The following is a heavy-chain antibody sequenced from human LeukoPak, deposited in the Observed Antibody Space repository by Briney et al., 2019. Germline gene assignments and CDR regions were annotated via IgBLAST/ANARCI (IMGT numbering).Heavy chain of an antibody. CDR1: GFTFSSYA. V-gene: IGHV3-30-3*01. Sequence: PGRSLRLSCAASGFTFSSYAMHWVRQAPGKGLEWVAVISYDGSNKYYADSVKGRFTISRDNSKNTLYLQMNSLRAEDTAVYYCARGSIAAAPTSYYGMDVWGQGTTVTVSS. D-gene: IGHD6-13*01. CDR2: ISYDGSNK. CDR3: ARGSIAAAPTSYYGMDV. J-gene: IGHJ6*02.